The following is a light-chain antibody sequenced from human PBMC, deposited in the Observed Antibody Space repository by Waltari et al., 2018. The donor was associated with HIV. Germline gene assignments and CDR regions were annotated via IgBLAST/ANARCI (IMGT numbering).Light chain of an antibody. CDR1: QDISSW. CDR2: TAS. CDR3: QQANSFPLT. J-gene: IGKJ2*01. V-gene: IGKV1-12*01. Sequence: DIQLTQSPSSVSASVGARVIITCRASQDISSWLAWYQQTPGKAPKLLIYTASTLQPGVPSRFSGSGAGTEITLTINSLQPEDFATYDCQQANSFPLTFGQGTRLEI.